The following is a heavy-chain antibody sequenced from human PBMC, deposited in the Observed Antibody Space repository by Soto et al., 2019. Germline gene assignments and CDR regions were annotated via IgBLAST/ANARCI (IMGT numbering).Heavy chain of an antibody. J-gene: IGHJ4*02. Sequence: QVQLEHSGPEVKRPGTSVKVSCKASGGAFGRYSVSWVRQAPGQGLEWIGGVIPVFNTSNYSLKFQGRVAIFADLSTSSVFMELRSLRSEATALYYCARGDEMTAVTIFEYWGQGTLVTVSS. CDR1: GGAFGRYS. D-gene: IGHD4-17*01. V-gene: IGHV1-69*01. CDR2: VIPVFNTS. CDR3: ARGDEMTAVTIFEY.